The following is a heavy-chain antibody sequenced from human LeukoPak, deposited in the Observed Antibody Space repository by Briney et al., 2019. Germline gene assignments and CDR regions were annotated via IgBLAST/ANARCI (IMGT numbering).Heavy chain of an antibody. CDR2: IYYSGSS. D-gene: IGHD2-2*01. V-gene: IGHV4-39*01. CDR3: ARQVRGYCSSTSCHTDY. CDR1: GGSLSSTSYY. J-gene: IGHJ4*02. Sequence: SETLSLTCTVTGGSLSSTSYYRGWIRQPPGKGLEWVGSIYYSGSSYYKPFLKSRVTISVDTYMNQYSLKLTSVTASDTAVYYCARQVRGYCSSTSCHTDYWGQGTLVTVSS.